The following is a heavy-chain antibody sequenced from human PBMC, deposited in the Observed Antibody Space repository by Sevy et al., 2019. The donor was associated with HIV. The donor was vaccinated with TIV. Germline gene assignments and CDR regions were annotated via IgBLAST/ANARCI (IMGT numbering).Heavy chain of an antibody. J-gene: IGHJ6*02. D-gene: IGHD6-6*01. CDR3: ARSRASYYGMDV. V-gene: IGHV3-20*04. CDR2: ITWHSYNK. CDR1: GFTFSSYS. Sequence: GGSLRLSCAASGFTFSSYSMNWVLQAPGKGLEWVSGITWHSYNKGYADSVKGRFTISRDNAKNSLYLQMNSLRAEDTALYYCARSRASYYGMDVWGQGTTVTVSS.